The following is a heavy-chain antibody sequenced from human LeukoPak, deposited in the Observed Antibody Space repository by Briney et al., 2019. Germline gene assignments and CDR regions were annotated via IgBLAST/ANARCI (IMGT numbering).Heavy chain of an antibody. J-gene: IGHJ4*02. CDR3: ARLDSSGYYYGEGPFNF. Sequence: GGSLRVSCAAPGFTFSSYWMYWVCQAPGKGLVWVSRINSDGSSTTYAGSVKGRFTISRDNAKNMLYLQMNTLRAEGPAVYYCARLDSSGYYYGEGPFNFWRQGTLVTVSS. V-gene: IGHV3-74*01. D-gene: IGHD3-22*01. CDR1: GFTFSSYW. CDR2: INSDGSST.